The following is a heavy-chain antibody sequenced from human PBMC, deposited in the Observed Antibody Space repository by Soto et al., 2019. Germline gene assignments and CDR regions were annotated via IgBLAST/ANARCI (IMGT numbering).Heavy chain of an antibody. CDR3: AKAIVAWDSSGYYHTLDY. V-gene: IGHV3-9*01. Sequence: EVQLVESGGGLVQPGRSLRLSCAASGFTFDDYAMHRVRQAPGKGLEWVSGISWNSGSIGYADSVKGRFTISRDNAKNSLYLQMNSLRAEDTALYYCAKAIVAWDSSGYYHTLDYWGQGTLVTVSS. CDR1: GFTFDDYA. J-gene: IGHJ4*02. CDR2: ISWNSGSI. D-gene: IGHD3-22*01.